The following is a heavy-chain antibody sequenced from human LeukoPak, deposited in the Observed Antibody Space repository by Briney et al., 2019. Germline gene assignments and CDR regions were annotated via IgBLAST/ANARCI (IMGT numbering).Heavy chain of an antibody. Sequence: GASVKVSCKASGYTFTSYGISWVRQAPGQGLEWMGWISAYNGNTNYAQKLQGRVTMTTDTSTSTAYMELRSLRSDDTAVYYCARGDGSGYYYVEAYDWGQGTLVTVSS. J-gene: IGHJ4*02. D-gene: IGHD3-22*01. V-gene: IGHV1-18*01. CDR1: GYTFTSYG. CDR3: ARGDGSGYYYVEAYD. CDR2: ISAYNGNT.